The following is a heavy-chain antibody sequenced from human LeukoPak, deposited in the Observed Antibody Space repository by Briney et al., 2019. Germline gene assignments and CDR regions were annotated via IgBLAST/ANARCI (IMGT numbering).Heavy chain of an antibody. Sequence: GGPLRLSCAVSGFTFSSYSMNWVRQAPGKGLEWVSYISSSSGTISYADSVKGRFTISRDNAKNSLYLQMNSLRAEDTAVYYCARSSSWYSNPPFDPWGQGTLVTVSS. CDR3: ARSSSWYSNPPFDP. CDR1: GFTFSSYS. V-gene: IGHV3-48*04. J-gene: IGHJ5*02. D-gene: IGHD6-13*01. CDR2: ISSSSGTI.